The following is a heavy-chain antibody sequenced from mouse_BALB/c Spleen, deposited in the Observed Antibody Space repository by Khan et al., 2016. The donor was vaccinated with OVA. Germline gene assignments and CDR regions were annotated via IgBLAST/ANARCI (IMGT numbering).Heavy chain of an antibody. J-gene: IGHJ3*01. Sequence: VQLKESGGGLVKPGGSLKLSCAASGFTFSNYAMSWVRQSPEKRLEWVASIGSGDSTYYLDSVKGRFTISRDNARNILYLQMSSLRSEDTAMYYCARDYWFAYWGQGTLVTVSA. CDR3: ARDYWFAY. CDR1: GFTFSNYA. V-gene: IGHV5-6-5*01. CDR2: IGSGDST.